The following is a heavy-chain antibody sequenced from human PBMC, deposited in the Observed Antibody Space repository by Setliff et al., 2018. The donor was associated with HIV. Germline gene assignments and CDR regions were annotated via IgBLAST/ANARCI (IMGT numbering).Heavy chain of an antibody. CDR1: GYTFTGYY. CDR2: INPNSGGT. D-gene: IGHD3-22*01. Sequence: ASVKVSCKASGYTFTGYYMHWVRQAPGQGLEWMGWINPNSGGTNYAQKFQGWVTMTRDTSISTAYMELSRLRSDDTAVYYCARGPSYYYDTRARSSFFHHWGQGTLVTVSS. V-gene: IGHV1-2*04. CDR3: ARGPSYYYDTRARSSFFHH. J-gene: IGHJ1*01.